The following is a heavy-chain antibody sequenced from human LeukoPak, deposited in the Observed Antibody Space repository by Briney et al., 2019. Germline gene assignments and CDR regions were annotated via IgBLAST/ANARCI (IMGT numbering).Heavy chain of an antibody. V-gene: IGHV3-74*01. CDR1: GLTFSSYW. J-gene: IGHJ6*03. Sequence: QPGGSLRLSCAASGLTFSSYWMHWVRQAPGKGLVWVSRINADESSTSYADSVKGRFTISRDNAKNTLYLQMNSLRAEDTAVYYCARQYCTNGVCYTGYYYMDVWGKGTTVTVSS. CDR2: INADESST. D-gene: IGHD2-8*01. CDR3: ARQYCTNGVCYTGYYYMDV.